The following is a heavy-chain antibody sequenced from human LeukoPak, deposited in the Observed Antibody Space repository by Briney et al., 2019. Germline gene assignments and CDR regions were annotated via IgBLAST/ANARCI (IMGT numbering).Heavy chain of an antibody. Sequence: GGSLRLSCAASGFTFSSYAMSWVRQAPGKGLEWVSGIGSRGDSTYYADSVRGRFTISRDNSKNTLYLQMNSLRAEDTAVYYCARDRLYYYYYMDIWGKGTTVTVSS. V-gene: IGHV3-23*01. J-gene: IGHJ6*03. CDR2: IGSRGDST. CDR1: GFTFSSYA. CDR3: ARDRLYYYYYMDI.